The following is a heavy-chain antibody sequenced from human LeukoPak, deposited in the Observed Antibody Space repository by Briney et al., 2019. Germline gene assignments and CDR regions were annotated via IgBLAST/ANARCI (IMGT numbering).Heavy chain of an antibody. CDR3: ARMGVGAMGF. CDR1: GFTVSSNY. Sequence: GGSLRLSCAASGFTVSSNYMSWVRQAPGKGLEWVSVIYSGGSTYYADSVKGRFTISRDNSKNILCLQMNSLRAEDTAVYYCARMGVGAMGFWGQGTLVTVSS. V-gene: IGHV3-53*01. D-gene: IGHD1-26*01. CDR2: IYSGGST. J-gene: IGHJ4*02.